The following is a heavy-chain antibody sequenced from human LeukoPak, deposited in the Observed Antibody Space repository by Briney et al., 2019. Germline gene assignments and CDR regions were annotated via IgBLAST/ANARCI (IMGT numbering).Heavy chain of an antibody. J-gene: IGHJ4*02. V-gene: IGHV1-18*01. CDR1: GYTFTSYG. Sequence: GASVTVSCTASGYTFTSYGISWVRQAPGQGLEWMGWISAYNGNTNYAQKLQGRVTMTTDTSTSTAYMELRSLISDDTAVYYCAREGAESSGWYPYYFDYWGQGTLVTVSS. CDR2: ISAYNGNT. CDR3: AREGAESSGWYPYYFDY. D-gene: IGHD6-19*01.